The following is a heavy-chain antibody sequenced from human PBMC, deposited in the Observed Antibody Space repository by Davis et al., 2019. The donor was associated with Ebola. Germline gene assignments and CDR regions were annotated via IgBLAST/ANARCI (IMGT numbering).Heavy chain of an antibody. CDR3: ARDRDILTGYQVKYYYYGLDV. CDR1: GFTFSSHW. CDR2: INSDGSGM. D-gene: IGHD3-9*01. V-gene: IGHV3-74*01. Sequence: GESLKISCAASGFTFSSHWMHWVRQVPGKGLVWVARINSDGSGMHYADSVKGRFTISRDSAKNTLYLQMNSLGADDTGVYYCARDRDILTGYQVKYYYYGLDVWGQGTTVTVSS. J-gene: IGHJ6*02.